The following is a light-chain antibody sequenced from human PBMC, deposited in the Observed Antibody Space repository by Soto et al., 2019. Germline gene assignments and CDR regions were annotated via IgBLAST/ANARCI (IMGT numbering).Light chain of an antibody. V-gene: IGLV2-14*01. CDR2: DVS. CDR1: SSDFGGYNY. J-gene: IGLJ2*01. CDR3: SSYTSSSTKVV. Sequence: QSALTQPASVSGSPGQSITISCTGTSSDFGGYNYVSWYQQHPGKAPKLMIYDVSNRPSGVSNRFSGSKSGNTASLTISGLQAEDEADYYCSSYTSSSTKVVFGGGTKRTVL.